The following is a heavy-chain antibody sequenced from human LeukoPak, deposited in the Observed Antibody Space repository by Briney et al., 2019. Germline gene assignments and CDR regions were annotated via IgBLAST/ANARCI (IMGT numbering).Heavy chain of an antibody. V-gene: IGHV1-2*02. CDR1: GYTFTGYY. D-gene: IGHD3-3*01. CDR3: ARDEWLSTRDAFDI. CDR2: INPNSGGT. Sequence: GASVKVSCKASGYTFTGYYMHWVRQAPGQGLEWMGWINPNSGGTNYAQKFQGRVTMTRDTSISTAYMELSRLRSDDTAVYYCARDEWLSTRDAFDIWGQGTMVTVSS. J-gene: IGHJ3*02.